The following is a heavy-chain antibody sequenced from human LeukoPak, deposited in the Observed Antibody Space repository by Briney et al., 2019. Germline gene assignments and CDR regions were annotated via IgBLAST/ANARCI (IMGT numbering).Heavy chain of an antibody. CDR1: GGSFSGYY. V-gene: IGHV4-34*01. CDR2: INHSGST. J-gene: IGHJ2*01. Sequence: SETLSLTCAVYGGSFSGYYWSWIRQPPGKGLEWIGEINHSGSTNYNPSLKSRVTISVDTSKNQFSLKLSSVTAADTAVYYCARGGRWLHWYFDLWGRGTLVTVSS. D-gene: IGHD5-24*01. CDR3: ARGGRWLHWYFDL.